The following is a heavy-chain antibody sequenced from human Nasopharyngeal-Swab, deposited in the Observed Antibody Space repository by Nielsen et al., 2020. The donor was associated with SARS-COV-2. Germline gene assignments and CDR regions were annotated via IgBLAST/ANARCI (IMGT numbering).Heavy chain of an antibody. CDR1: GFTFSSYA. CDR3: ARGWLQLNYYYYGMDV. V-gene: IGHV3-30-3*01. J-gene: IGHJ6*02. Sequence: GGSLTLSCAASGFTFSSYAMHWVRHAAGNWLAWVAVISSDGSNKYYTDSVEGRFTISRDNSKNTLYLQMNSLSAEDTAVYYCARGWLQLNYYYYGMDVWGQGTTVTVSS. D-gene: IGHD5-24*01. CDR2: ISSDGSNK.